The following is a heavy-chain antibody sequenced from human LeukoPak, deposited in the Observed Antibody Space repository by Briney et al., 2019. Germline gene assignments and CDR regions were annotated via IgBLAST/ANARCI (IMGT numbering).Heavy chain of an antibody. V-gene: IGHV3-23*01. J-gene: IGHJ4*02. D-gene: IGHD7-27*01. CDR1: GFTLSSYA. CDR3: AKDGGLWVSAHWGDS. CDR2: ITTSDGNT. Sequence: GGSLRLSCAASGFTLSSYAMTWVRQAPGKGLEWVSTITTSDGNTYYADSVKGRFTVSRDNSKNTLFLQMNSLRAEDTAVYYCAKDGGLWVSAHWGDSWGRGTLVTVSS.